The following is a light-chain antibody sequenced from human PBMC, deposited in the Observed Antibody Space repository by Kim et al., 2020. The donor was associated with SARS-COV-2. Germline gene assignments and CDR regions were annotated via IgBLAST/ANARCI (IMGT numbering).Light chain of an antibody. CDR2: KAS. Sequence: DIQMTQSPSTLSASVGDRVTITCRASQSVSSWLAWYQQKPGKAPKLLIYKASTLEGGVPSRFSGRGSGTEFTLTINSLQPDDFATYSCQHYDSHPYTFGQGTKLYI. J-gene: IGKJ2*01. CDR1: QSVSSW. V-gene: IGKV1-5*03. CDR3: QHYDSHPYT.